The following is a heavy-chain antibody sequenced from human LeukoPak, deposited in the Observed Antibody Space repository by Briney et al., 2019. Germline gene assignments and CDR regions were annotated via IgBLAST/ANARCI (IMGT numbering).Heavy chain of an antibody. CDR2: INHSGST. CDR1: GGSFSGYY. V-gene: IGHV4-34*01. J-gene: IGHJ6*04. CDR3: ARGPGYYYGMDV. Sequence: PSETLSLTCAVYGGSFSGYYWSWIRQPPGKGLEWIGEINHSGSTNYNPSLKSRVTISVDTSKNQCSLKLSSVTAADTAVYYCARGPGYYYGMDVWGKGTTVTVSS.